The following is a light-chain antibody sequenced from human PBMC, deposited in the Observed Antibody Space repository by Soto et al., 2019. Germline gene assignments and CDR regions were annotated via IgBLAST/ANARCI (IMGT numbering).Light chain of an antibody. Sequence: QSALTQPASVSGSPGQSITISCTGTNSDIGGYNYVSWYQQHPGKAPKLMIYDVSNRPSGVSYRFSGSKSGNTASLTISGLQAEDEADYYCRSYTSRITLGVFGGGTKLTVL. J-gene: IGLJ2*01. V-gene: IGLV2-14*03. CDR3: RSYTSRITLGV. CDR1: NSDIGGYNY. CDR2: DVS.